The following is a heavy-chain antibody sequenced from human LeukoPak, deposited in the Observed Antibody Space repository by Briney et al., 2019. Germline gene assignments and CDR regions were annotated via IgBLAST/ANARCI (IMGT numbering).Heavy chain of an antibody. Sequence: GASVKVSCKASGYTFTSYDINWVRQATGQGLEWMGWMNPNSGNTGYAQKFQGRVTMTRNTSISTAYMELSSLRSEDTAVYYCARRRVVEYYDLWSGYRPSGYYYYMDVWGKGTTVTVSS. CDR3: ARRRVVEYYDLWSGYRPSGYYYYMDV. V-gene: IGHV1-8*01. CDR1: GYTFTSYD. CDR2: MNPNSGNT. J-gene: IGHJ6*03. D-gene: IGHD3-3*01.